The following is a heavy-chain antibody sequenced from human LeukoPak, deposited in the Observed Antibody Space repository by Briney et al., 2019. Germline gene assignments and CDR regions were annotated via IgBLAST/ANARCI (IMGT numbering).Heavy chain of an antibody. V-gene: IGHV3-15*01. Sequence: GGSLRLSCAASGFTFSNAWMSWVRQAPGKGLEWVGRIKSKTDGGTTDYAAPAKGRFTISRDDSKNTLYLQMNSLKTEDTAVYYCTTDPHAYYYYMDVWGKGTTVTVSS. CDR2: IKSKTDGGTT. CDR1: GFTFSNAW. J-gene: IGHJ6*03. CDR3: TTDPHAYYYYMDV.